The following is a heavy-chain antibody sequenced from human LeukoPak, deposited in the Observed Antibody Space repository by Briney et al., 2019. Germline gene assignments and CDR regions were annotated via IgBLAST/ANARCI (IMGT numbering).Heavy chain of an antibody. Sequence: GGSLRLSCAASGFTVSSNFMSWLRQAPGKGLEWVSAISGSGGSTYYADSVKGRFTISRDNSKNTLYLQMNSLRAEDTAVYYCAKQVGWSNYSDYYYYGMDVWGQGTTVTVSS. J-gene: IGHJ6*02. CDR3: AKQVGWSNYSDYYYYGMDV. D-gene: IGHD3-3*01. CDR1: GFTVSSNF. CDR2: ISGSGGST. V-gene: IGHV3-23*01.